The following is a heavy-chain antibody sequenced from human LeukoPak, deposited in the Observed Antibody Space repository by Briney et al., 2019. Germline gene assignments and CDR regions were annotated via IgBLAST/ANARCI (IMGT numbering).Heavy chain of an antibody. J-gene: IGHJ5*02. V-gene: IGHV4-59*01. CDR3: AREGGYSYGSLRNWFDP. CDR1: GGSISSYY. Sequence: SETLSLTCIVSGGSISSYYWSWIWQPPGKGLGWVGYIYYSGSTNYNPSLTSRVTISVDTSKNQFSLKLSSVTAADTAVFYCAREGGYSYGSLRNWFDPWGQGTLVTVSS. D-gene: IGHD5-18*01. CDR2: IYYSGST.